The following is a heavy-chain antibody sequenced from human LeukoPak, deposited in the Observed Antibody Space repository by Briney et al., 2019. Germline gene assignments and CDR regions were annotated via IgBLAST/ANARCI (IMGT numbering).Heavy chain of an antibody. Sequence: PGGSLRLSCAASGFTFSSYSMNWVHQAPGKGLEWVSYIRSSSSTIYYADSVKGRFTISRDNAKNSLYLQMNSLRDEDTAVYYCARDAYGDSYFDFWGQGTLVTVSS. J-gene: IGHJ4*02. CDR3: ARDAYGDSYFDF. CDR1: GFTFSSYS. CDR2: IRSSSSTI. D-gene: IGHD4-17*01. V-gene: IGHV3-48*02.